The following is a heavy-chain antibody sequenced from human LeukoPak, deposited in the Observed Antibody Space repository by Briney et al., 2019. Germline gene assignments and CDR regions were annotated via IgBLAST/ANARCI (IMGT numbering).Heavy chain of an antibody. J-gene: IGHJ4*02. CDR3: ARGTTYYDILTGYPFFDY. D-gene: IGHD3-9*01. CDR1: GFIFSNYW. CDR2: IKQDGSVT. V-gene: IGHV3-7*01. Sequence: GGSLRLSCAASGFIFSNYWMSWVRQAPGKGLEWVANIKQDGSVTKYVDSVKGRFTISRDNTKNSLYLQVDSLRADDTAVYYCARGTTYYDILTGYPFFDYWGQGTLVTVSS.